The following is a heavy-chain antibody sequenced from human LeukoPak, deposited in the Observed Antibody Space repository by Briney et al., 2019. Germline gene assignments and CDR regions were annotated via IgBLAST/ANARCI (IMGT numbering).Heavy chain of an antibody. V-gene: IGHV4-4*02. CDR2: IYHSSST. CDR1: GDSISSGNW. D-gene: IGHD3-9*01. J-gene: IGHJ6*02. Sequence: PSETLSLTCAVSGDSISSGNWRIWLRPPPGKGLEWIGEIYHSSSTNYNPSLRSRVTISVDKSKNQFSLKLSSVTAADTAVYYCARHGADYDISTGYYKDYYSYDMDVWGQGTLVTVSS. CDR3: ARHGADYDISTGYYKDYYSYDMDV.